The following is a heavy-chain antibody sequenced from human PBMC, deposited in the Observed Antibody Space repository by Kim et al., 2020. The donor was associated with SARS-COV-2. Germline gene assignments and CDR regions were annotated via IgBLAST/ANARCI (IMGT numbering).Heavy chain of an antibody. Sequence: ASVKVSCKASGYSFTGYYIHWARQAPGQGLEWMGRINPYSGGANYARNFQGRVTVTIDTSLSTAYMDLSGLTSDDTAVYFCTRDDPLGYSVYWGQGTRVAV. CDR2: INPYSGGA. CDR3: TRDDPLGYSVY. J-gene: IGHJ4*02. CDR1: GYSFTGYY. D-gene: IGHD5-18*01. V-gene: IGHV1-2*06.